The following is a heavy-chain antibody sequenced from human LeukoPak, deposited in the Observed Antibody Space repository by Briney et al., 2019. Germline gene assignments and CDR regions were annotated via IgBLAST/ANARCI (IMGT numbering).Heavy chain of an antibody. CDR1: GYTLSSYA. CDR2: IIPIFGTA. V-gene: IGHV1-69*13. J-gene: IGHJ3*02. D-gene: IGHD2-8*01. CDR3: ARDQLSNGPVLAFDI. Sequence: SVRVSCKDSGYTLSSYAMHTVRPAPGQGLEWMGGIIPIFGTANYAQKFQGRVTITADESTSTAYMELSSLRSEDTAVYYCARDQLSNGPVLAFDIWGQGTMVTVSS.